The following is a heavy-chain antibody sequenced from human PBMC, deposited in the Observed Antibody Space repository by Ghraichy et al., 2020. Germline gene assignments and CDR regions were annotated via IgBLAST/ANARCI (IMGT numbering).Heavy chain of an antibody. CDR3: ARTYSDYPYYFDF. V-gene: IGHV4-59*01. J-gene: IGHJ4*02. Sequence: SETLSLTCTVSTDSSSGYYWSWVRQPPGKGLEWIGYISYSGTTRYNPSLKSRVTISVDTPEKQFSLRLSSVTAADTAVYYCARTYSDYPYYFDFWGPGALFTVSS. D-gene: IGHD4-11*01. CDR2: ISYSGTT. CDR1: TDSSSGYY.